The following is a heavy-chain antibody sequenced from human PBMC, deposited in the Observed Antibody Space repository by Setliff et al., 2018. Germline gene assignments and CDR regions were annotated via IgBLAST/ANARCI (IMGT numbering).Heavy chain of an antibody. J-gene: IGHJ4*02. D-gene: IGHD3-9*01. CDR2: IYSGGTT. V-gene: IGHV3-53*01. CDR1: GFTVSINY. Sequence: PGGSLRLSCAASGFTVSINYMSWVRQAPGKGLEWISVIYSGGTTYYADSVKGRFTISRDNAKNSLYLQMNSLRAEDTAVYYCACPDILTGLYDYWGQGTLVTVSS. CDR3: ACPDILTGLYDY.